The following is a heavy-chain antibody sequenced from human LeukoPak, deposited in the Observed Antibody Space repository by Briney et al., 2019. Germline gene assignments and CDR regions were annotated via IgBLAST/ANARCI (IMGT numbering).Heavy chain of an antibody. D-gene: IGHD3-10*01. CDR1: GGSFSGYY. CDR2: INHSGST. J-gene: IGHJ4*02. Sequence: SETLSLTCAVYGGSFSGYYWSWIRQPPGKGLEWIGEINHSGSTNYNPSLKSRVTISVDTSKNQFSLKLSSVTAADTAVYYCARVTTMVRGVIILRGYYFDYWGPGTLVTVSS. CDR3: ARVTTMVRGVIILRGYYFDY. V-gene: IGHV4-34*01.